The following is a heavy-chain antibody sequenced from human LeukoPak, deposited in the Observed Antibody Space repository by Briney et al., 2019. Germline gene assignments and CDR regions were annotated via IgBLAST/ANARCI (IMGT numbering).Heavy chain of an antibody. Sequence: GGSLRLSCAASGFTFSSYSMNWVRQAPGKGLEWVSYISSSSSTIYYADSVKGRFTISRDNAKNSLYLQMNSLRDEDTAVYYCARDPNYYDSSGVFDYWGQGTLVTVSS. J-gene: IGHJ4*02. D-gene: IGHD3-22*01. V-gene: IGHV3-48*02. CDR3: ARDPNYYDSSGVFDY. CDR2: ISSSSSTI. CDR1: GFTFSSYS.